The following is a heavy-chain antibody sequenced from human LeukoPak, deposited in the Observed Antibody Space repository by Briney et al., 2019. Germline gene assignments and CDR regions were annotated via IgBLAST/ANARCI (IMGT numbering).Heavy chain of an antibody. Sequence: PGASLRLSCAASGFTFSSYAMSWVRQAPGKALLWVSGVIGSGGNTYYADSVKGRFTISRDNSKNTLYLQMISLSAEDTAVYYCAKLLGTYHYYGMDVWGQGTTVTVSS. CDR3: AKLLGTYHYYGMDV. V-gene: IGHV3-23*01. CDR1: GFTFSSYA. D-gene: IGHD1-1*01. J-gene: IGHJ6*02. CDR2: VIGSGGNT.